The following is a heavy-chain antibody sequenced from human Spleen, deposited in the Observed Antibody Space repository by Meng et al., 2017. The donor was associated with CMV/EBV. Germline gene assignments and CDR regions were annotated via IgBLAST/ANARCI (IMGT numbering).Heavy chain of an antibody. J-gene: IGHJ6*02. V-gene: IGHV3-11*01. CDR2: ISSSGSTI. CDR3: ARGCSSTSCLPPITGTPQGYYYGMDV. Sequence: GGSLRLSCAVSGFSFSDYFMNWIRQAPGKGLEWVSYISSSGSTIYYADSVKGRFTISRDNAKNSLFLQMNRLRAEDTAVYYCARGCSSTSCLPPITGTPQGYYYGMDVWGQGTTVTVSS. D-gene: IGHD2-2*01. CDR1: GFSFSDYF.